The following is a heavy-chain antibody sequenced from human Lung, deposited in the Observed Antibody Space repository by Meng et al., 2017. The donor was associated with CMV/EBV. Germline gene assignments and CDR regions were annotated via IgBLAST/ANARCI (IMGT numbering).Heavy chain of an antibody. CDR1: GFAFDTYG. V-gene: IGHV3-30*02. Sequence: GGSLRLXCAASGFAFDTYGMHWVRQAPGKRLEWVAFIRHDASNKFYGDSVRGRFTISRDNSKNTLYLQMNSLRAEETAMYYCAKDQLLFGGPNAYFDDWGQGTLVPFSS. D-gene: IGHD3-16*01. CDR2: IRHDASNK. J-gene: IGHJ4*02. CDR3: AKDQLLFGGPNAYFDD.